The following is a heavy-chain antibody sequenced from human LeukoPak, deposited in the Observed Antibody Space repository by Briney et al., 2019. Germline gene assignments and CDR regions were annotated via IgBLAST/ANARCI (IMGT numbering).Heavy chain of an antibody. CDR2: ISAYNGNT. CDR1: GYTFTSYG. V-gene: IGHV1-18*01. Sequence: ASVKVSCKASGYTFTSYGISWVRQAPGQGLEWMGWISAYNGNTNYAQKLQGRVTMTTDTSTSTAYMELRSLRSDDTAVYYCARNYDSSGYYYPALYHFDYWGQGTLVTVSS. D-gene: IGHD3-22*01. J-gene: IGHJ4*02. CDR3: ARNYDSSGYYYPALYHFDY.